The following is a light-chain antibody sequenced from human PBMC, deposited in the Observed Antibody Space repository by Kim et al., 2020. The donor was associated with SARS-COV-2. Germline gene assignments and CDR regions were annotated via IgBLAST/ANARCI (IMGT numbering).Light chain of an antibody. CDR3: TSHSSTNTLL. CDR2: DVN. Sequence: SIAICCPGTRTDIGAYEYVCWYQQHPGRAPKLLIWDVNNRPSGISDRFSGSKSGNTASLTISGLQTEDEADYYCTSHSSTNTLLFGTGTKVTVL. V-gene: IGLV2-14*03. CDR1: RTDIGAYEY. J-gene: IGLJ1*01.